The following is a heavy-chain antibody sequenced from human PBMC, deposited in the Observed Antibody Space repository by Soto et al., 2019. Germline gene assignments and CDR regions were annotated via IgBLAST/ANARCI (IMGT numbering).Heavy chain of an antibody. CDR3: ARKYCSGGSSYSDTSVYYYYMDV. CDR1: GFTFSSYS. CDR2: ISSSSSYI. Sequence: EVQLVESGGGLVKPGGSLRLSCAASGFTFSSYSMNWVRQAPGKGLEWVSSISSSSSYIYYADSVKGRFTISRDNAKNSLYLQMNSLRAEDTAVYYCARKYCSGGSSYSDTSVYYYYMDVWGKGTTVTVSS. D-gene: IGHD2-15*01. J-gene: IGHJ6*03. V-gene: IGHV3-21*01.